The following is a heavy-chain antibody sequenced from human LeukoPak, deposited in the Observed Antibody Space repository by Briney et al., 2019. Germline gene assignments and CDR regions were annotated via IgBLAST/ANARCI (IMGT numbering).Heavy chain of an antibody. CDR1: GFTFTSSA. CDR2: IVVGSGKT. J-gene: IGHJ3*02. CDR3: AADLGLMYYDFWSGYYDSDAFDI. D-gene: IGHD3-3*01. V-gene: IGHV1-58*01. Sequence: RWASVKVSCKASGFTFTSSAVQWVRQARGQRLEWIGWIVVGSGKTNYAQKFQERVTITRDMSTSTAYMELSSLRSEDTAVYYCAADLGLMYYDFWSGYYDSDAFDIWGQGTMVTVSS.